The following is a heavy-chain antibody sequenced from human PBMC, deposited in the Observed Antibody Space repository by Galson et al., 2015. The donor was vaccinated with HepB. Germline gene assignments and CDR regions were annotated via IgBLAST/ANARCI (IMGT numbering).Heavy chain of an antibody. D-gene: IGHD3-9*01. CDR1: GDSVSSNTAA. V-gene: IGHV6-1*01. CDR3: ARDPLTNYDVLTGHYSTAGFDC. CDR2: TYCRSKCYN. Sequence: CAISGDSVSSNTAAWNWIRQSPSSGLEWLGRTYCRSKCYNDYALSVKSRITINADTSKNQFSLQLNSVTPEDTAVYYCARDPLTNYDVLTGHYSTAGFDCWGQGSLVTVSS. J-gene: IGHJ4*02.